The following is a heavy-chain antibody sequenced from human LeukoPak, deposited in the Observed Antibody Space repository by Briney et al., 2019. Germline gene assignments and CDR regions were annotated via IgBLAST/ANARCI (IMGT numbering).Heavy chain of an antibody. CDR1: GLTFSSYS. D-gene: IGHD4-17*01. Sequence: GGSLRLSCAASGLTFSSYSMNWVRQAPGKGLEWVSYISGRSNTIYYADSVKGRFTISRDNTKNSLYLQMNSLRAEDTAVYYCAKDPDYGDSYWGQGTLVTVSS. J-gene: IGHJ4*02. V-gene: IGHV3-48*01. CDR3: AKDPDYGDSY. CDR2: ISGRSNTI.